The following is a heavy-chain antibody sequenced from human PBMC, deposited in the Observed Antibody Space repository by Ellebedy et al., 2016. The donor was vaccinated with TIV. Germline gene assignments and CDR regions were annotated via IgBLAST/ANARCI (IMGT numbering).Heavy chain of an antibody. V-gene: IGHV3-11*06. CDR2: ISPDNIIT. CDR1: GFTFSDYY. Sequence: GESLKISCASSGFTFSDYYIGWVRQAPGKGLEWVSYISPDNIITHYGDSVKGRFTISRDNARNSLFLQMNSLRADDTAVYYCARACLGGACYFEHWGQGTQVTVSS. J-gene: IGHJ4*02. CDR3: ARACLGGACYFEH.